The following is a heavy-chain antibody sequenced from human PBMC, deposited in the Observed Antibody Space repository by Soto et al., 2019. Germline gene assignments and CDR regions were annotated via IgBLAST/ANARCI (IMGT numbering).Heavy chain of an antibody. J-gene: IGHJ5*02. CDR3: ATERLRGFDP. V-gene: IGHV1-69*01. CDR2: ITPLFGTT. D-gene: IGHD2-15*01. Sequence: QVQLVQSGAEVKKPGSSVKVSCKASGGTFSRYGISWVRQAPGQGLEWMGGITPLFGTTNYVQKFQGRVTITADESTRTASMELSSLRSDDTAIYYCATERLRGFDPWGQGTLVTVSS. CDR1: GGTFSRYG.